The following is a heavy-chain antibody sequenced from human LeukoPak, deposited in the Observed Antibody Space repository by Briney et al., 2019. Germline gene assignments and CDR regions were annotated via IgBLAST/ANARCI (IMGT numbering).Heavy chain of an antibody. CDR2: THYSGIT. CDR1: GDSISSSSFH. Sequence: SETLSLSCTVSGDSISSSSFHWGWIRQPPGRGLEWVASTHYSGITYYSPSLKGRVTASVDTSRNRLSLQLSSVTAADTAVYYYVRVYYDSSGYYLTDYYFDSWGQGTLVTVSS. D-gene: IGHD3-22*01. J-gene: IGHJ4*02. V-gene: IGHV4-39*01. CDR3: VRVYYDSSGYYLTDYYFDS.